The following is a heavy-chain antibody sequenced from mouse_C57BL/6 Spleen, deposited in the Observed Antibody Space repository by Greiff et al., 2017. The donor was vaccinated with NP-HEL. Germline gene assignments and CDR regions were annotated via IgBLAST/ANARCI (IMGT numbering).Heavy chain of an antibody. CDR1: GYTFTSYW. J-gene: IGHJ1*03. CDR2: IDPSDSYT. Sequence: QVQLQQPGAELVKPGASVKLSCKASGYTFTSYWMQWVKQRPGQGLEWIGEIDPSDSYTNYNQKFKGKATLTVDTSSSTAYMQLSSLTSEDSAVYYCARGSSYTFYWYFDVWGTGTTVAVSS. V-gene: IGHV1-50*01. CDR3: ARGSSYTFYWYFDV. D-gene: IGHD1-1*01.